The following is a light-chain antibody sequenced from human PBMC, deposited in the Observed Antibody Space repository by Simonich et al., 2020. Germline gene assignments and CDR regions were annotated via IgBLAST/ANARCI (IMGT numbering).Light chain of an antibody. Sequence: DIQMTQSPSSLSASVGDRVTITCQASQDISNYLNWYQQKPGKAPKLLIYDASNLETGDPSRFSGSGSGTDFTFTISSLEPEDFAVYYCQQRSNWPITFGQGTRLEIK. CDR1: QDISNY. J-gene: IGKJ5*01. CDR3: QQRSNWPIT. CDR2: DAS. V-gene: IGKV1-33*01.